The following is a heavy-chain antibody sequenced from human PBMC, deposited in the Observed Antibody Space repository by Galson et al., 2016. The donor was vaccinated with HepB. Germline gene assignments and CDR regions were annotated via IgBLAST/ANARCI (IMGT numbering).Heavy chain of an antibody. CDR1: GASITTYS. D-gene: IGHD3-9*01. J-gene: IGHJ5*01. Sequence: ETLSLTCTVSGASITTYSWSWIRQPPGKALEWIGYIHHRWSTKYNPSLNSRVTMSLDTSENQFSLSLRSVTAADTAVYYCTRDFDPFDSWGQGTLVTVSS. V-gene: IGHV4-59*01. CDR2: IHHRWST. CDR3: TRDFDPFDS.